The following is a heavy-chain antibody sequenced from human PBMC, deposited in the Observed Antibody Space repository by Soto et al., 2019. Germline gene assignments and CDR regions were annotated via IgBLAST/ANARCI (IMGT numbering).Heavy chain of an antibody. D-gene: IGHD3-22*01. Sequence: ASVKVSCKASGYNFTSHYMHWVRQAPGQGLESMGIIYPRGGTTIYAQKFQGRVTMTRDTSTHTFYMELSSLRSEDTAMYYCARVGYSSTGTTFHYHGLDVWGQGTTVTVAS. CDR1: GYNFTSHY. CDR2: IYPRGGTT. J-gene: IGHJ6*02. V-gene: IGHV1-46*01. CDR3: ARVGYSSTGTTFHYHGLDV.